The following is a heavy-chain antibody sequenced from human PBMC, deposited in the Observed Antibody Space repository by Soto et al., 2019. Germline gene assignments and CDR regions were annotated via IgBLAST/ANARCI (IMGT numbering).Heavy chain of an antibody. V-gene: IGHV3-15*01. CDR1: GFTFSKAW. Sequence: EVQLVESGGGLVKPGGSLRLSCAASGFTFSKAWMSWVRQAPGKGLDWVGRIKSKTSGGTTDYAAPVKGRFAISRDDSKNTLDLQMNSLKTEDTAVYYCTTDPGGGVSARDVPDYWGQGTLVTVSS. CDR2: IKSKTSGGTT. D-gene: IGHD6-6*01. CDR3: TTDPGGGVSARDVPDY. J-gene: IGHJ4*02.